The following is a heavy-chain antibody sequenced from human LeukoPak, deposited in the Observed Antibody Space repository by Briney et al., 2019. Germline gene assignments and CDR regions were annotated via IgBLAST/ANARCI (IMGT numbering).Heavy chain of an antibody. CDR3: AKVWMVRGVITPDRRYYFDY. CDR1: GFSFSSYA. CDR2: ISYDGSNR. Sequence: GRSLRLSCAASGFSFSSYAMYWVRQVPGKGLEWVAAISYDGSNRNYADSVKGRFTISRDNSKKTLFLQMNSLRVEDTAVYYCAKVWMVRGVITPDRRYYFDYWGQGTLVTVSS. V-gene: IGHV3-30*04. J-gene: IGHJ4*02. D-gene: IGHD3-10*01.